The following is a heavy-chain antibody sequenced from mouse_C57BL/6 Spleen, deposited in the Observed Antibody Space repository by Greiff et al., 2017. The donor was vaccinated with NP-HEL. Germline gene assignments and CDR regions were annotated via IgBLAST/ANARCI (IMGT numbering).Heavy chain of an antibody. Sequence: EVQGVESGGGLVQPGGSLKLSCAASGFTFSDYYMYWVRQTPEKRLEWVAYISNGGGSTYYPDTVKGRFTISRDNAKNTLYLQMSRLKSEDTAMYYCARRGTTGSFYYFDYWGQGTTLTVSS. CDR2: ISNGGGST. CDR3: ARRGTTGSFYYFDY. V-gene: IGHV5-12*01. CDR1: GFTFSDYY. J-gene: IGHJ2*01. D-gene: IGHD1-1*01.